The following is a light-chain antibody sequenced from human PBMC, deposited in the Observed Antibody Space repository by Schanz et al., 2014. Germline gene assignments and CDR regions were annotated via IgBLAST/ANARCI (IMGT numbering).Light chain of an antibody. CDR2: GVH. J-gene: IGKJ3*01. V-gene: IGKV3-20*01. Sequence: EIVLTQSPGTLSLSPGERATLSCRASQSVSSSYLAWYQQKPGQAPRLLMSGVHDRASGIPDRFSGSGSETDFSLTISRVEPEDSAVYYCQQYGSSPITFGPGTKVDIK. CDR1: QSVSSSY. CDR3: QQYGSSPIT.